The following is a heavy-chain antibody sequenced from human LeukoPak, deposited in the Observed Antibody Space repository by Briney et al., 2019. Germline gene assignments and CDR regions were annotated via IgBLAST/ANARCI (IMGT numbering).Heavy chain of an antibody. Sequence: KPSETLSLTCAVSGGSISSGGYSWSWIRQPPGKGLEWIGYIYHSGSTYYNPSLKSRVTISVDRSKNQFSLKLSSVTAADTAVYYCARDDYGMDVWGQGTTVTVSS. CDR3: ARDDYGMDV. CDR1: GGSISSGGYS. V-gene: IGHV4-30-2*01. CDR2: IYHSGST. J-gene: IGHJ6*02.